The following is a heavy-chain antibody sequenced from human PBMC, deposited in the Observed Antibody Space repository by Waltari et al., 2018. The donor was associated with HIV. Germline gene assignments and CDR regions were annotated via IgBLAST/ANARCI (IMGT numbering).Heavy chain of an antibody. J-gene: IGHJ4*02. CDR1: GYDFSTFD. CDR2: MSPSSGKT. D-gene: IGHD3-3*01. V-gene: IGHV1-8*01. CDR3: ARSRPGAVFGDN. Sequence: QVQLVQSGAEVKQPGASVKVSCKTSGYDFSTFDINWVRQAPGQGFEWMGWMSPSSGKTGYAQKFHGRVSMTRDTSIDTAYMHLSRLTSRDTAVYYCARSRPGAVFGDNWGQGTLVVVSS.